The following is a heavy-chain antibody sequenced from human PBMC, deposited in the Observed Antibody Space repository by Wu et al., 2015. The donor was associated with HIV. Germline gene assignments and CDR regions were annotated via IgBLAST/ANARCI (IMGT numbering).Heavy chain of an antibody. CDR3: ATGGWGLATSGYGYFDY. CDR2: FDPEDGET. CDR1: GYTLTELS. D-gene: IGHD5-12*01. V-gene: IGHV1-24*01. J-gene: IGHJ4*02. Sequence: QVQLVQSGAEVKKPGASVKVSCKVSGYTLTELSIHWVRQAPGKGLEWMGGFDPEDGETIYAQKFQGRVTMTEDTSTDTAYMELSSLRSEDTVVYYCATGGWGLATSGYGYFDYWGQGTLVTVSS.